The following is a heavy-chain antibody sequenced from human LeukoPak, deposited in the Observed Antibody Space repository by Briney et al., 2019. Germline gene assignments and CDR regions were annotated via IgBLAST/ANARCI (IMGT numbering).Heavy chain of an antibody. J-gene: IGHJ5*02. V-gene: IGHV1-2*06. D-gene: IGHD5-18*01. CDR2: INPNSGGT. CDR1: GYTFTGYY. CDR3: ARDVDTAMVSVWFDP. Sequence: ASVKVSCKASGYTFTGYYMHWVRQAPGQGLEWMGRINPNSGGTNYAQKFQGRVTMTRDTSISTAYMELSRLRSDDTAVYYCARDVDTAMVSVWFDPWGQGTLVTVSS.